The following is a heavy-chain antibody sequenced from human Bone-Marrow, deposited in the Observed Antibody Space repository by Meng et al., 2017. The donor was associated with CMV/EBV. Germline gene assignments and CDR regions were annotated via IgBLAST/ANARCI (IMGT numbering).Heavy chain of an antibody. CDR1: GFTFSSYE. D-gene: IGHD4-17*01. J-gene: IGHJ4*02. V-gene: IGHV3-48*03. Sequence: GESLKISCAASGFTFSSYEINWVRQAPGKGLEWVSYISSGGITIYYADSVKGRFTISRDNAKNSLYLQMNSLRAEDTAVYYCARGSGDYVLDWGQGTLVTVSS. CDR2: ISSGGITI. CDR3: ARGSGDYVLD.